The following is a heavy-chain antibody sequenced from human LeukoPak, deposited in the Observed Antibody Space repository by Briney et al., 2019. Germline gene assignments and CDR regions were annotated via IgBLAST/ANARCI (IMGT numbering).Heavy chain of an antibody. J-gene: IGHJ4*02. CDR2: ISYSGST. D-gene: IGHD6-13*01. CDR3: ARLGPAAGTSFDY. V-gene: IGHV4-59*08. Sequence: PGGSLRLSCAASGFTFSDYYMSWIRQPPGRGLEWIGYISYSGSTNYNPSLKSRVTISVDTSKNQFSLKLSSVTAADTAVYYCARLGPAAGTSFDYWGQGTLVTVSS. CDR1: GFTFSDYY.